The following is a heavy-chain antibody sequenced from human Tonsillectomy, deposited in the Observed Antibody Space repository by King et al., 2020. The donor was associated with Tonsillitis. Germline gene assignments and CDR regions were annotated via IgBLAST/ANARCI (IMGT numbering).Heavy chain of an antibody. CDR3: ARRASVRGIDY. CDR2: ISGTSSAT. J-gene: IGHJ4*01. CDR1: GFIFSTHT. V-gene: IGHV3-21*01. D-gene: IGHD3-10*01. Sequence: EVQLVESGGGLVKPGGSLRLSCAASGFIFSTHTMTWVRQAPGKGLEWVSSISGTSSATYYADSMKGRFTLSRDNAKNSVYRQMNNLRVEDTAIYYCARRASVRGIDYWGQGTLVTVSS.